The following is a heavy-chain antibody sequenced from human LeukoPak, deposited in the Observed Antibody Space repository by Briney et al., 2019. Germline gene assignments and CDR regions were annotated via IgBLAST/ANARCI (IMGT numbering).Heavy chain of an antibody. CDR3: AKVSRLDCSSTSCPGYYYYYGMDV. V-gene: IGHV3-23*01. CDR2: ISGSGGST. D-gene: IGHD2-2*01. CDR1: GFTFSSYA. Sequence: GSLRLSCAASGFTFSSYAMSWVRQAPGKGLEWVSAISGSGGSTYYADSVKGRFTISRDNSKSTLYLQMNSLRAEDTAAYYCAKVSRLDCSSTSCPGYYYYYGMDVWGQGTTVTVSS. J-gene: IGHJ6*02.